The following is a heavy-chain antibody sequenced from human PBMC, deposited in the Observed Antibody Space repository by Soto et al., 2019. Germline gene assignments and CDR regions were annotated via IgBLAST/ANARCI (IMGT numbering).Heavy chain of an antibody. D-gene: IGHD1-1*01. Sequence: QVQLVQSGAEVKKPGSSVKVSCKASGDIFSSYPFSWVRQAPGQGLEWMGGIVPLLGTADYAQKFQDRVTITADDSTSTVYMELSSLRSDETDVYYCARDRGSQHWHFGVWGRGTLVSVSS. CDR2: IVPLLGTA. CDR1: GDIFSSYP. V-gene: IGHV1-69*01. J-gene: IGHJ2*01. CDR3: ARDRGSQHWHFGV.